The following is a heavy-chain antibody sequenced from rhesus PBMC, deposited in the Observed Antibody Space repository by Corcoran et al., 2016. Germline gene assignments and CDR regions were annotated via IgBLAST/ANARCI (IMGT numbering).Heavy chain of an antibody. V-gene: IGHV3S5*01. CDR2: ISNGGGST. CDR3: ANLAAAGLDY. CDR1: GFTFSSYG. D-gene: IGHD6-25*01. J-gene: IGHJ4*01. Sequence: EVQLVESGGGLVQPGGSLRLSCAASGFTFSSYGMSWVRQAPGMGLEWVSYISNGGGSTFYADSVKGRFTISRDNSKNTLSLQMNSLRAEDTAVYYCANLAAAGLDYWGQGVLVTVSS.